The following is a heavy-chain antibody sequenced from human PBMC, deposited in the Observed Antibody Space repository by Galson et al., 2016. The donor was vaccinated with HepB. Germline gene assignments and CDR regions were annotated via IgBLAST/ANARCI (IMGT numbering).Heavy chain of an antibody. Sequence: SLRLSCAASGFTFSSYAMSWVRQAPGKGLEWVSVISGSGGSTYYADSVKGRFTISRDNSKNTLYLQMNSLRAEDTAVYYCAKDAGFGESSDYWGQGALVTVSS. CDR2: ISGSGGST. J-gene: IGHJ4*02. D-gene: IGHD3-10*01. V-gene: IGHV3-23*01. CDR1: GFTFSSYA. CDR3: AKDAGFGESSDY.